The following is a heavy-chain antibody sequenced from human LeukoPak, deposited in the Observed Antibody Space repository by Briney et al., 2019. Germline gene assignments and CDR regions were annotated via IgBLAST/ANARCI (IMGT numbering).Heavy chain of an antibody. CDR1: GGTFSSYA. J-gene: IGHJ4*02. CDR3: ASGDLYYYDSSGIYCFDY. V-gene: IGHV1-69*13. Sequence: SVKVSCKASGGTFSSYAISWVRQAPGQGLEWMGGIIPIFGTANYAQKFQGRVTIIADESTSTAYMELSSLRFEDTAVYYCASGDLYYYDSSGIYCFDYWGQGTLVTVSS. D-gene: IGHD3-22*01. CDR2: IIPIFGTA.